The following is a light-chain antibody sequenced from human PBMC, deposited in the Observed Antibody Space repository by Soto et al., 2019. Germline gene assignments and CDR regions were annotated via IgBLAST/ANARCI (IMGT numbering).Light chain of an antibody. CDR1: KLGDKY. V-gene: IGLV3-1*01. CDR3: QAWDSSFMF. CDR2: QDI. Sequence: SSELTQPPSVSVSPGQTASITCSGQKLGDKYTCWYQQKPGQSPILVMYQDIKRPSGIPERFSGSNSGDTATLTISGAQPMDEADYYCQAWDSSFMFFGGGTKLTVL. J-gene: IGLJ2*01.